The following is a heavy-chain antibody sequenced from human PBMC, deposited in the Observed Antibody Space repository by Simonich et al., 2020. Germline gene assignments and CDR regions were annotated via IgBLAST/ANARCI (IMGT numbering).Heavy chain of an antibody. V-gene: IGHV1-2*06. CDR3: ARDTFLGYCSSTSCYDAFDI. D-gene: IGHD2-2*01. Sequence: QVQLVQSGAEVKKPGASVKVSCKASGYTFTGYYMHRGRQAPGQGREGVERINPNSGGTNYAQKFQGRVTMTRDTSISTAYMELSRLRSDDTAVYYCARDTFLGYCSSTSCYDAFDIWGQGTMVTVSS. CDR1: GYTFTGYY. J-gene: IGHJ3*02. CDR2: INPNSGGT.